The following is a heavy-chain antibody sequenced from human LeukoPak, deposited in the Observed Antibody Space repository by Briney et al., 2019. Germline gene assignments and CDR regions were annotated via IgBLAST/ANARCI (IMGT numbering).Heavy chain of an antibody. CDR2: IYHSGST. CDR3: ARGQEATPFGREWFGELLGVY. J-gene: IGHJ4*02. Sequence: PSETLSLTCTVSGYSISSGYYWGWIRQPPGKGLEWIGSIYHSGSTYYNPSLKSRVTISVDTSKNQFSLKLSSVTAADTAVYYCARGQEATPFGREWFGELLGVYWGQGTLVTVSS. D-gene: IGHD3-10*01. V-gene: IGHV4-38-2*02. CDR1: GYSISSGYY.